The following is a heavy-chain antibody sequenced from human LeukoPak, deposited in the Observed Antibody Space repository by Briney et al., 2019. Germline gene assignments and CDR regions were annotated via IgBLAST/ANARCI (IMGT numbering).Heavy chain of an antibody. V-gene: IGHV4-59*01. J-gene: IGHJ3*02. CDR2: IYYSGST. Sequence: PSETLSLTCTVPGGSISSYYWSWIRQPPGKGLEWIGYIYYSGSTNYNPSLKSRVTISVETSKNQFSLKLSSVTDADTEVYYCSGGANSGFDAFDIWGQGTMVTVFS. CDR1: GGSISSYY. CDR3: SGGANSGFDAFDI. D-gene: IGHD3-22*01.